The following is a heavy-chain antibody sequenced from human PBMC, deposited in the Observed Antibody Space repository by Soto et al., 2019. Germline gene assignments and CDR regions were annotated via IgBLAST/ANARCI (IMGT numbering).Heavy chain of an antibody. V-gene: IGHV1-3*01. D-gene: IGHD4-17*01. J-gene: IGHJ2*01. CDR2: INAGNGNT. CDR1: GYTFTSYA. CDR3: ARAYSTVTTPSGHFDL. Sequence: ASVKVSCKASGYTFTSYAMHWVRQAPGQRLEWMGWINAGNGNTKYSQKFQGRVTITRDTSASTAYMELSSLRSEDTAVYYCARAYSTVTTPSGHFDLWGRGTLVTVSS.